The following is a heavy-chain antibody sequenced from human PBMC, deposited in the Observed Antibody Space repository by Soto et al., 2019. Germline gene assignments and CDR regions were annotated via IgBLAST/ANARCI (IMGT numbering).Heavy chain of an antibody. Sequence: QVQLLEWGGGLVKPGGSLRLSCAASGIVFSDYMSWVRQAPGKGLEWLSYISGSGRTIYSADSVKGRFTISRDNATNSLYLQMNNVRTEDTAVYYCARLPFPWGWFDPWGQGTLVTVSS. V-gene: IGHV3-11*01. D-gene: IGHD3-16*01. CDR2: ISGSGRTI. CDR3: ARLPFPWGWFDP. CDR1: GIVFSDY. J-gene: IGHJ5*02.